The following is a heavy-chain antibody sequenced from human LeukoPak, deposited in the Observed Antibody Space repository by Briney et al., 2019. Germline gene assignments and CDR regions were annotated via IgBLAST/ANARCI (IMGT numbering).Heavy chain of an antibody. Sequence: PSETLSLTCTVSGGSISSSSYYWGWIRQPPGKGLECIGSIYYSGSTYYNPSLKSRVTISVDTSKNQFSLKLSSVTAADTAVYYCATTTIRLGYWGQGTLVTVSS. D-gene: IGHD1-26*01. CDR2: IYYSGST. J-gene: IGHJ4*02. CDR1: GGSISSSSYY. CDR3: ATTTIRLGY. V-gene: IGHV4-39*07.